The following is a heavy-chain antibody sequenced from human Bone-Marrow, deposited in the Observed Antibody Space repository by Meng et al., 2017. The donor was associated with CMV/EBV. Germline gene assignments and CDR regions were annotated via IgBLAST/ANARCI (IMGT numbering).Heavy chain of an antibody. D-gene: IGHD5-18*01. CDR1: GFTFDDYA. CDR2: ISWNSGSI. J-gene: IGHJ6*02. CDR3: AKDQSGYSYGGSYYYYGMDV. Sequence: SLKISCAAPGFTFDDYAMHWVRQAPGKGLEWVSGISWNSGSIGYADSVKGRFTISRDNAKNSLYLQMNSLRAEDTALYYCAKDQSGYSYGGSYYYYGMDVWGQGTMVTVSS. V-gene: IGHV3-9*01.